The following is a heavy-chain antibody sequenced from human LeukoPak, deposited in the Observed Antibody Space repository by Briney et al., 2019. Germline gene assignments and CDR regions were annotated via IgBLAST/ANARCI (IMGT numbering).Heavy chain of an antibody. Sequence: GASVKVSCKASGYTFTSYYMHWVRQAPGQGLEWMGIINPSGGSTSYAQKFQGRVTMTRDTSTSTVYMELSSLRSEDTAVYYCARDPLVDTAMATDYYYYYGMDVWGQGTTVTVSS. CDR2: INPSGGST. CDR3: ARDPLVDTAMATDYYYYYGMDV. D-gene: IGHD5-18*01. CDR1: GYTFTSYY. V-gene: IGHV1-46*01. J-gene: IGHJ6*02.